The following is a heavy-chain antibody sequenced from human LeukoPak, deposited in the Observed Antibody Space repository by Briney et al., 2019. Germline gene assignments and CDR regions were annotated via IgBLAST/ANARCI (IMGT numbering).Heavy chain of an antibody. CDR1: GGSISSGDYY. J-gene: IGHJ4*02. CDR2: IYYSGST. CDR3: ARVPSDATFDY. V-gene: IGHV4-30-4*08. Sequence: PSETLSLTCTVSGGSISSGDYYWSWIRQPPGKGLEWIGYIYYSGSTYYNPSLKSRVTISVDTSKNQFSLKLSSVTAADTAVYYCARVPSDATFDYWGQGTLVTVSS.